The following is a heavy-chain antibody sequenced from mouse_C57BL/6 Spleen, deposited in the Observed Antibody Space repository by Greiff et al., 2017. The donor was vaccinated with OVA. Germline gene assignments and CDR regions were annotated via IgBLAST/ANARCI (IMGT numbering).Heavy chain of an antibody. V-gene: IGHV1-76*01. CDR1: GYTFTDYY. CDR2: IYPGSGNT. Sequence: QVQLQQSGAELVRPGASVKLSCKASGYTFTDYYINWVKQRPGQGLEWIARIYPGSGNTYYNEKFKGKATLTADKSSSTAYMQLSSLTSEDSAVYFCALGGNYWGQGTTLTVSS. J-gene: IGHJ2*01. CDR3: ALGGNY.